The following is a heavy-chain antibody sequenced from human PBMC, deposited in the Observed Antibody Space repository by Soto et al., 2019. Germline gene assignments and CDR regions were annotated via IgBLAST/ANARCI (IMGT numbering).Heavy chain of an antibody. V-gene: IGHV3-23*01. J-gene: IGHJ5*02. D-gene: IGHD6-19*01. CDR2: ISGSGGST. CDR3: ASHGYGSGWWKFDP. Sequence: EVQLLESGGGLVQPGGSLRLSCAASGFTFSSYAMSWVRQAPGKGLEWVSAISGSGGSTYYADSVKGRFTISRDNSKNPLYLQMNSVGAEDPAVYYCASHGYGSGWWKFDPWGQGTLVTVSS. CDR1: GFTFSSYA.